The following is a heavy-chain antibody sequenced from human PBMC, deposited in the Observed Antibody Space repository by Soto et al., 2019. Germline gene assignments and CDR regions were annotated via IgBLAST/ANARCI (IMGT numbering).Heavy chain of an antibody. CDR3: ATAESYSGGRYSSSWYHLVY. Sequence: GASVKVSCKVSGYTLTELSMHWVRQAPGKGLEWMGGFDPEDGETIYAQKFQGRVTMTGDTSTDTAYMELSSLRSEDTAVYYCATAESYSGGRYSSSWYHLVYWGQGTLVTVSS. CDR1: GYTLTELS. J-gene: IGHJ4*02. D-gene: IGHD6-13*01. CDR2: FDPEDGET. V-gene: IGHV1-24*01.